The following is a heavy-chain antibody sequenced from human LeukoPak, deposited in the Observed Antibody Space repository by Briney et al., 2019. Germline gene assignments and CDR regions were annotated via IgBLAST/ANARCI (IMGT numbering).Heavy chain of an antibody. J-gene: IGHJ6*02. V-gene: IGHV3-30*04. D-gene: IGHD2-8*02. CDR2: ISYDGSNK. CDR1: GFTFSSYA. CDR3: ARFWSSCHYGMDV. Sequence: GGSLRLSCAASGFTFSSYAMHWVRQAPGKGLEWVAVISYDGSNKYYADSVKGRFTISRDNSKNTLYLQMNSLRAEDTAVYYCARFWSSCHYGMDVWGQRTTVTLPS.